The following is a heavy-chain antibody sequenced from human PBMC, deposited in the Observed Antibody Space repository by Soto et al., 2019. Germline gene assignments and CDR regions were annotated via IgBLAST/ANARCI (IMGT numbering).Heavy chain of an antibody. CDR3: ARSSGGNFGIIIEGTNWFDP. CDR1: RDTFTSYY. CDR2: INPHGGST. V-gene: IGHV1-46*01. J-gene: IGHJ5*02. Sequence: RASVKVSCKAPRDTFTSYYINWVRQAPGQGLEWMGVINPHGGSTLYAQHFRGRVTMTRDSSTSTVYMELRSLTSEDTAFYYCARSSGGNFGIIIEGTNWFDPWGQGTLVTVSS. D-gene: IGHD3-3*01.